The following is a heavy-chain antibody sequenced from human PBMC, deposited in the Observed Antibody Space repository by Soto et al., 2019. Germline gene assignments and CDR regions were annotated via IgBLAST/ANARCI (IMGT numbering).Heavy chain of an antibody. CDR3: AKLSCRGGSCYAYYYGLEV. V-gene: IGHV5-10-1*01. J-gene: IGHJ6*02. D-gene: IGHD2-15*01. Sequence: GESLKISCKGSGYSFSNYWITWSRQMPGKGLVWLGRVDPTDSYSNYSPSFQCHVTISADKSISTAYLQWSSLKASDTAMYYCAKLSCRGGSCYAYYYGLEVWGQGTTVTVSS. CDR1: GYSFSNYW. CDR2: VDPTDSYS.